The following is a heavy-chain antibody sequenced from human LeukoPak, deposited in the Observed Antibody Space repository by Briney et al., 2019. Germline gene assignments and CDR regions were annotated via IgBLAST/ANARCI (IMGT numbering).Heavy chain of an antibody. J-gene: IGHJ4*02. D-gene: IGHD4-11*01. CDR2: ISSSSSYI. V-gene: IGHV3-21*01. Sequence: PGGSLRLSCAASGFTFSSYSMNWVRQAPGKGLEWVSSISSSSSYIYYADSVKGRFTISRDNAKNSLYLQMNSLRAEDTAVYYCARDLTTVSSFDYWGQGTLVTVPS. CDR3: ARDLTTVSSFDY. CDR1: GFTFSSYS.